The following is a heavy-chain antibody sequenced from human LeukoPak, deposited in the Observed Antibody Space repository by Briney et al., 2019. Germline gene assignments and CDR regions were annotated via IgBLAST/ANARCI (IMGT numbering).Heavy chain of an antibody. CDR3: AKDRCSNGIGCYYYYMDV. V-gene: IGHV3-30*02. CDR2: IQYDGSNE. Sequence: GGSLRLSCAASGFTFSSYGMHWVRRAPGKGLEWVAYIQYDGSNEQYADSVKGRFSISRDSSKNILYLQMNSLRAEDTAVYYCAKDRCSNGIGCYYYYMDVWGKGTTVTISS. D-gene: IGHD2-8*01. J-gene: IGHJ6*03. CDR1: GFTFSSYG.